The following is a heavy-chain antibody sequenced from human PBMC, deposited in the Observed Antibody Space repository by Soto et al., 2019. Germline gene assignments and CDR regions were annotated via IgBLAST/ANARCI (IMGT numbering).Heavy chain of an antibody. Sequence: QVQLVQSGAEVKKPGASVKVSCKASGYTFTGYSIHWVRQAPGQGLEWMGWIDPKNGDTNTAQKFQGRVTMTRDTSITTAYMELTSLRSDDTAIYYCARGWDPTMVPRADYWGQGSLVTVSS. CDR2: IDPKNGDT. J-gene: IGHJ4*02. CDR1: GYTFTGYS. D-gene: IGHD5-18*01. CDR3: ARGWDPTMVPRADY. V-gene: IGHV1-2*02.